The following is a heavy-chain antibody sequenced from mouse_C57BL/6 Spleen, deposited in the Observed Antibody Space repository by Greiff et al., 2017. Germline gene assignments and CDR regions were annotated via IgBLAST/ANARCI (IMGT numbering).Heavy chain of an antibody. CDR2: IRNKANGYTT. J-gene: IGHJ4*01. D-gene: IGHD2-1*01. V-gene: IGHV7-3*01. CDR1: GFTFTDYY. CDR3: ARYEVIYYGNYMDY. Sequence: EVKLVESGGGLVQPGGSLSLSCAASGFTFTDYYMSWVRQPPGKALEWLGFIRNKANGYTTEYSASVKGRFTISRDNSQSILYLQMNALRAEDSATYYCARYEVIYYGNYMDYWGQGTSVTVSS.